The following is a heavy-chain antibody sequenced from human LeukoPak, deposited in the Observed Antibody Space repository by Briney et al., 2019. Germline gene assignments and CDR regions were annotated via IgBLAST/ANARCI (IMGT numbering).Heavy chain of an antibody. D-gene: IGHD4-23*01. CDR3: ARGRNDNGGMFFDS. CDR2: IYYSGST. V-gene: IGHV4-59*01. CDR1: GGSISSYY. J-gene: IGHJ4*02. Sequence: SETLSLTCTVSGGSISSYYWSWIRQPPGKGLEWIGYIYYSGSTNYNPSLKSRVTISVDTSKNQFSLKLSSVTAADTAVYYCARGRNDNGGMFFDSWAQGTLVTVSS.